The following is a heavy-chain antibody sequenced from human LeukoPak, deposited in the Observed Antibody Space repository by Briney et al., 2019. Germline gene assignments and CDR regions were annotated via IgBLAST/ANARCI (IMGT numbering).Heavy chain of an antibody. CDR3: ATPGGGRDY. J-gene: IGHJ4*02. D-gene: IGHD2-15*01. CDR1: GFTFISYW. CDR2: INTDGSST. Sequence: GGSLRLSCAASGFTFISYWMHWVRQAPGKGLVWVSRINTDGSSTSYADSVKGRFTISRDNAKNTLYLQMNSLRAEDTAVYYCATPGGGRDYWGQGTLVTVSS. V-gene: IGHV3-74*01.